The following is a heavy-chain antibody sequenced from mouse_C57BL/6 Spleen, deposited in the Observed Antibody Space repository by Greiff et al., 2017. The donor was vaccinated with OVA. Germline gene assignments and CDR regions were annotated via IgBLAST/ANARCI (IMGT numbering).Heavy chain of an antibody. V-gene: IGHV3-6*01. CDR2: ISYDGSN. J-gene: IGHJ1*03. Sequence: EVKLMESGPGLVKPSQSLSLTCSVTGYSITSGYYWNWLRQFPGNKLEWLGYISYDGSNNYNPSLKNRISITRDTSKNQFFLKLNSVTTEDTATYYCARGNDGYPSYWYFDVWGTGTTVTVSS. CDR3: ARGNDGYPSYWYFDV. CDR1: GYSITSGYY. D-gene: IGHD2-3*01.